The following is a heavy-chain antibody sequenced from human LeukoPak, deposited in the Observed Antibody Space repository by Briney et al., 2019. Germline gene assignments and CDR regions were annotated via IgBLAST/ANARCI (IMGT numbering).Heavy chain of an antibody. CDR1: GGSISSGSYY. CDR2: IYTSGST. D-gene: IGHD2-15*01. CDR3: ARDRIPRDYYYYMDV. J-gene: IGHJ6*03. Sequence: PSETLSLTCTVSGGSISSGSYYWSWIRQPAGKGLEWIGRIYTSGSTNYNPSLKSRVTISVDTSKNQFSLKLSSVTAADTAVYYCARDRIPRDYYYYMDVWGKGTTVTVSS. V-gene: IGHV4-61*02.